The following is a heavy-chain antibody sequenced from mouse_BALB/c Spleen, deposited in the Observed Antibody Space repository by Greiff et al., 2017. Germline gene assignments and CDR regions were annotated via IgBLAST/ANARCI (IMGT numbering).Heavy chain of an antibody. CDR2: IDPENGDT. Sequence: VQLQQSGAELVRPGASVKLSCTASGFNIKDYYMHWVKQRPEQGLEWIGWIDPENGDTEYAPKFQGKATMTADTSSNTAYLQLSSLTSEDTAVYYCNVYYGRQDYFDYWGQGTTLTVSS. V-gene: IGHV14-4*02. CDR3: NVYYGRQDYFDY. J-gene: IGHJ2*01. CDR1: GFNIKDYY. D-gene: IGHD1-1*01.